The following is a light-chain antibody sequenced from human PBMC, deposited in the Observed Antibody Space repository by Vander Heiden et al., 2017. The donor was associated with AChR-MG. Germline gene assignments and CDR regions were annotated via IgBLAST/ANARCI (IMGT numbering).Light chain of an antibody. CDR3: QSYDSSRSGGV. V-gene: IGLV1-40*01. J-gene: IGLJ3*02. CDR1: SSNNGAGSD. CDR2: GNT. Sequence: QSVLTQPPSVSGAPGQRVTISCTGSSSNNGAGSDVHWYQQLPGTAPKLLIYGNTNRPSGVPDRFSGSKSGTSASLAITGLQAEDEADDYCQSYDSSRSGGVFGGGTKLTVL.